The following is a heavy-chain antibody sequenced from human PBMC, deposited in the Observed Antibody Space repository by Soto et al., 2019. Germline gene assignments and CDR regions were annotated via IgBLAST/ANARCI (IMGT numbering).Heavy chain of an antibody. CDR2: INQDGSEK. Sequence: GGSLRLSCAASGFRFSTYWMSWVRQAPGKGLEWVANINQDGSEKYYVDSVKGRFTISRDNAKNSLYLQMNSLRVEDTAVHYCAGDTADGMDVWGQGTTVTVSS. CDR3: AGDTADGMDV. D-gene: IGHD2-21*02. V-gene: IGHV3-7*04. J-gene: IGHJ6*02. CDR1: GFRFSTYW.